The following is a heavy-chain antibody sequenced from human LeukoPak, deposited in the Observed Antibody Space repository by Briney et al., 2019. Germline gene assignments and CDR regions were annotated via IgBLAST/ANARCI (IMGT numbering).Heavy chain of an antibody. D-gene: IGHD3-22*01. CDR1: GFTFSSYA. V-gene: IGHV3-74*01. J-gene: IGHJ4*02. CDR3: ARGDSSGYYSLYYFDY. Sequence: GGSLRLSCAASGFTFSSYAMHWVRHAPGKGLVWVSRINSDGSSTSYADSVKGRFTISRDNAKNTLYLQMNSLRAEDTAVYYCARGDSSGYYSLYYFDYWDQGTLVTVSS. CDR2: INSDGSST.